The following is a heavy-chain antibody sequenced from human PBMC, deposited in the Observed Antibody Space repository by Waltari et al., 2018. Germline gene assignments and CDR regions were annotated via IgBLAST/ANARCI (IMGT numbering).Heavy chain of an antibody. CDR3: ARDPDEYGSPSPTFES. CDR2: MSHDGSAT. J-gene: IGHJ4*02. Sequence: QVQLMESGGGVVQPGQSLRLSCAVAGFIFGSSSMLWVRQVPGKGPEWLAVMSHDGSATFYAASVRGRFTISRDNSKNILYLQMNNLRIEDSALYYCARDPDEYGSPSPTFESWGQGTLVTVSS. V-gene: IGHV3-30*01. D-gene: IGHD6-13*01. CDR1: GFIFGSSS.